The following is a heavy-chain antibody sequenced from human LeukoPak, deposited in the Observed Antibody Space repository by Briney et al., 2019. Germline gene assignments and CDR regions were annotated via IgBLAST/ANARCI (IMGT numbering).Heavy chain of an antibody. CDR2: INPSGGST. V-gene: IGHV1-46*01. CDR3: AREARVVPAAILNY. D-gene: IGHD2-2*02. CDR1: GYTFTSYY. Sequence: ASVKVSCKASGYTFTSYYIHWVRQAPGQGLEWMGIINPSGGSTTYAQKFQGRVTMTRDTSTSTVYMELSSLGSEDTAVYYCAREARVVPAAILNYWGQGTLVTVSS. J-gene: IGHJ4*02.